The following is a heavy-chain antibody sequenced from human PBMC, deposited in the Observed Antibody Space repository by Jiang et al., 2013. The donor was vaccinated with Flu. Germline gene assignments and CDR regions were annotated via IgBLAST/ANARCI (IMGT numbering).Heavy chain of an antibody. J-gene: IGHJ4*02. CDR3: ARGADTAMEMRADYDY. Sequence: GAEVKKPGASVKVSCKASGYTFTGYYMHWVRQAPGQGLEWMGWINPNSGGTNYAQKFQGWVTMTRDTSISTAYMELSRLRSDDTAVYYCARGADTAMEMRADYDYWGQGTLVTVSS. CDR2: INPNSGGT. V-gene: IGHV1-2*04. D-gene: IGHD5-18*01. CDR1: GYTFTGYY.